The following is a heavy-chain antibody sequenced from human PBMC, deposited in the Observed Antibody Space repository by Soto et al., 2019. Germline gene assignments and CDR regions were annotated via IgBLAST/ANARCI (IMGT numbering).Heavy chain of an antibody. Sequence: QVQLQESGPGLVKPSETLSLTCTVSGGSISSYYWSWIRQPPGKGLEWIGYIYYSGSTNYNPSLKSRVTISVDTSKNQFSLTLSSVTAADTAVYYCARVGCSSTSCYEGYYYYGMDVWGQGTTVTVSS. D-gene: IGHD2-2*01. CDR3: ARVGCSSTSCYEGYYYYGMDV. CDR1: GGSISSYY. J-gene: IGHJ6*02. CDR2: IYYSGST. V-gene: IGHV4-59*01.